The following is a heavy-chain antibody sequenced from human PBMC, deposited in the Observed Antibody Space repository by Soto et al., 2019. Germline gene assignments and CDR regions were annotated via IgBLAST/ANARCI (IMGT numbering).Heavy chain of an antibody. D-gene: IGHD2-15*01. CDR2: IYNSGST. Sequence: PSETLPLTCTVSGGSISNNYWSWIRQPPGKGLEWIGYIYNSGSTNYNPSLKSRVTISVDTSKNQFSLKLSSVTAADTAVYYCARLRVVVGTSDWFDPWGQRTLVTVSS. V-gene: IGHV4-59*08. J-gene: IGHJ5*02. CDR3: ARLRVVVGTSDWFDP. CDR1: GGSISNNY.